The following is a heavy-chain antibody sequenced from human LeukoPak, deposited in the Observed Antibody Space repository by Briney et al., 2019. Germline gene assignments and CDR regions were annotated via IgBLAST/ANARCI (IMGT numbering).Heavy chain of an antibody. J-gene: IGHJ4*02. CDR1: GYTFTSYG. D-gene: IGHD6-6*01. CDR3: ARGLHSGKNSLEYSSSAGDY. Sequence: ASVKVSCKASGYTFTSYGISWVRQAPGQGLEWMGWISAYNGNTNYAQKLQGRVTMTTDTSTSTAYMELRSLRSDDTAVYYCARGLHSGKNSLEYSSSAGDYWGQGTLVTVSS. CDR2: ISAYNGNT. V-gene: IGHV1-18*01.